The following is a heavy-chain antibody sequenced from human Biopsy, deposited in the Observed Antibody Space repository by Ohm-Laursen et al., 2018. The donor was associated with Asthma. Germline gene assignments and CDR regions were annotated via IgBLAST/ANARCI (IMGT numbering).Heavy chain of an antibody. J-gene: IGHJ1*01. V-gene: IGHV3-11*04. CDR1: GFSFRGYY. CDR2: ISSSGSTR. Sequence: SLRLSCSASGFSFRGYYMTWMRQSPGKGLEWVSSISSSGSTRYPAESVMGRFTISRDNAKNSLYLQMNSLRAEDTAVYYCARTFHFWSPYHAEHYQLWGQGTLVTVSS. D-gene: IGHD3-3*02. CDR3: ARTFHFWSPYHAEHYQL.